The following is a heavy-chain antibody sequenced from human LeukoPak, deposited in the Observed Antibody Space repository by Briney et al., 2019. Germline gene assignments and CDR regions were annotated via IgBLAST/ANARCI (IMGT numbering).Heavy chain of an antibody. D-gene: IGHD4-17*01. CDR3: ARAWEAVLGHYGVIDY. CDR1: GGTFSSYA. J-gene: IGHJ4*02. CDR2: IIPIFGTA. V-gene: IGHV1-69*13. Sequence: SVKVSCKASGGTFSSYAISWVRQAPGQGLEWMGGIIPIFGTANYAQKFQGRVTITADESTSTAYMELSSLRSEDTAVYYCARAWEAVLGHYGVIDYWGQGTLVTVSS.